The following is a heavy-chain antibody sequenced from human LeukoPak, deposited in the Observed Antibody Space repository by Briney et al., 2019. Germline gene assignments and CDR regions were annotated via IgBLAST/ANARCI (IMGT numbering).Heavy chain of an antibody. CDR3: ARFEYSSSSIDY. Sequence: VASVKVSCKASGGTFSSYAVSWVRQAPGQGLEWKGWINPNSGGTNYAQKFQGRVTMTRDTSISTAYMELSRLRSDDTAVYYCARFEYSSSSIDYWGQGTLVTVSS. J-gene: IGHJ4*02. V-gene: IGHV1-2*02. CDR2: INPNSGGT. CDR1: GGTFSSYA. D-gene: IGHD6-6*01.